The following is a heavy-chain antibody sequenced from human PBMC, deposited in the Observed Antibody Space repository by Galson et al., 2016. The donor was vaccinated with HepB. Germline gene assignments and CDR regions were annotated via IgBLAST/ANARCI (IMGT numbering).Heavy chain of an antibody. CDR1: GYSFTNYW. CDR3: ARLPEDWYFDL. D-gene: IGHD1-14*01. V-gene: IGHV5-51*03. Sequence: QSGAEVTKPGESLKISCKGSGYSFTNYWIGWVRQMPGKGLEWMGIIYPDDPDTRYSPSFQGQVTISADKSITTAYLQWRSLKASDTAIYYCARLPEDWYFDLWGRGTLVTVSS. J-gene: IGHJ2*01. CDR2: IYPDDPDT.